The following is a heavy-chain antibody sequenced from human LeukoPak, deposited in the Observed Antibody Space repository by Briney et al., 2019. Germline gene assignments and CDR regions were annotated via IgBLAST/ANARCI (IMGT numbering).Heavy chain of an antibody. D-gene: IGHD3-10*01. V-gene: IGHV4-4*07. CDR2: IYTSWWT. Sequence: PSETLSLTCTVSGGSISSYYWSWIRQPARRGRDGVGRIYTSWWTNYNPSLNSRVTMSVDTSKNQFSLKPSAVPAADTAVYYCARAYYYGSGSYLLDPWGQGTLVTVSS. CDR1: GGSISSYY. J-gene: IGHJ5*02. CDR3: ARAYYYGSGSYLLDP.